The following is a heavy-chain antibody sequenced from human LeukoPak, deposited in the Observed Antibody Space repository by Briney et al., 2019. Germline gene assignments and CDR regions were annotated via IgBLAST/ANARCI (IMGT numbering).Heavy chain of an antibody. CDR3: ARLQWVEYFDY. J-gene: IGHJ4*02. V-gene: IGHV4-39*01. CDR1: GGSISSSSYY. Sequence: SETLSLTCTVSGGSISSSSYYWGWIRQPPGKGLEWIGSIYYSGSTYYNPSLKSRVTISVDTSKNQFSLKLSSVTAADTAVYYCARLQWVEYFDYWGQGTLVTVSS. D-gene: IGHD6-19*01. CDR2: IYYSGST.